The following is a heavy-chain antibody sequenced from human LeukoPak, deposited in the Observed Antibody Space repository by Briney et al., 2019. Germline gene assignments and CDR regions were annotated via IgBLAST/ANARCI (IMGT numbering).Heavy chain of an antibody. D-gene: IGHD6-19*01. Sequence: PGGSLRLSCVASGFTFGGYAMSWVRQAPGKVLEWVSSISGSGSSTYYADSVKGRFTISRYNSKNTLYLQMNSLRADDTAVYYCAPRLRDSSGWYPYWGQGTLVTVSS. CDR2: ISGSGSST. CDR3: APRLRDSSGWYPY. J-gene: IGHJ4*02. CDR1: GFTFGGYA. V-gene: IGHV3-23*01.